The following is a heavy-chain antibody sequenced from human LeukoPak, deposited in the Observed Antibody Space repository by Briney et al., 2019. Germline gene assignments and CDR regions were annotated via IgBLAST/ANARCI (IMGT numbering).Heavy chain of an antibody. D-gene: IGHD2-21*02. Sequence: GASVKVSCKASGYTFTGYYMHWVRQAPGQGLEWMGWMNPNSGNTGYAQKFQGRVTMTRNTSISTAYVELSSLRSEDTAVYYCARGRDPRSYYYMDVWGKGTTVTVSS. V-gene: IGHV1-8*02. CDR3: ARGRDPRSYYYMDV. CDR1: GYTFTGYY. J-gene: IGHJ6*03. CDR2: MNPNSGNT.